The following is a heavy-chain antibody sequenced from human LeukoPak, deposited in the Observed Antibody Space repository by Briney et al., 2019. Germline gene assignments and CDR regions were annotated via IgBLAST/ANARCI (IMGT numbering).Heavy chain of an antibody. CDR3: ARGRDSSSWRITPPFDY. CDR1: GGSINSGSYY. J-gene: IGHJ4*02. CDR2: IYTSGST. Sequence: SETLSLTCTVSGGSINSGSYYYHWIRQPAGKGLEWIGRIYTSGSTIYNPSLKSRVTISVDESKNQFSLKLSSVTAADTAVYYCARGRDSSSWRITPPFDYWGQGTLVTVSS. V-gene: IGHV4-61*02. D-gene: IGHD6-13*01.